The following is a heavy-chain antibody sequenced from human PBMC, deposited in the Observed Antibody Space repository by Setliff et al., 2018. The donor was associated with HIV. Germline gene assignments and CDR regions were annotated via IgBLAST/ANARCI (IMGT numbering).Heavy chain of an antibody. CDR2: ISAYNGNT. Sequence: ASVKVSCKASGYTFTSYGISWVRQAPGHGLEWMGWISAYNGNTNYAQKLQGRVTMTTDTSTSTAYMELRSLRSDDTAVYYCARHTPYSSSWYYFDYWGQGTLVTVSS. V-gene: IGHV1-18*01. J-gene: IGHJ4*02. CDR1: GYTFTSYG. D-gene: IGHD6-13*01. CDR3: ARHTPYSSSWYYFDY.